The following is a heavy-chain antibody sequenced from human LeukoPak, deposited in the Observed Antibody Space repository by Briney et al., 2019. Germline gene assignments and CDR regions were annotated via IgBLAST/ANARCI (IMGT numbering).Heavy chain of an antibody. CDR1: GYTFTGYY. CDR2: INPNSGGT. J-gene: IGHJ3*02. V-gene: IGHV1-2*06. CDR3: ARVLILLRYDSIGGDAFDI. Sequence: ASVKVSCKASGYTFTGYYMHWVRQAPGQGLEWMGRINPNSGGTNYAQKFQGRVTMTRDTSISTAYMELSRLRSDDTAVYYCARVLILLRYDSIGGDAFDIWGQGTMVTVSS. D-gene: IGHD3-22*01.